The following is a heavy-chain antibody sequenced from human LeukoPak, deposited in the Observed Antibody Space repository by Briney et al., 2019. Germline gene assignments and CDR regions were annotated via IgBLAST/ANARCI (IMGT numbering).Heavy chain of an antibody. D-gene: IGHD4-11*01. J-gene: IGHJ4*02. CDR1: GFTFSSYW. CDR2: INSDGSST. V-gene: IGHV3-74*01. CDR3: ATPAYYSNYALFDY. Sequence: PGGSLRLSCAAAGFTFSSYWMHWVRQAPGKGLVWVSRINSDGSSTSYADSVKGRFTISRDNAKNTLYLQMNSLRAEDTAVYYCATPAYYSNYALFDYWGQGTLVTVSS.